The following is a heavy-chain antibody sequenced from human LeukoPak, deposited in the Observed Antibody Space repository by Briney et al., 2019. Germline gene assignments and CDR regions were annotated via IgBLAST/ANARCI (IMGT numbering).Heavy chain of an antibody. V-gene: IGHV3-23*01. D-gene: IGHD2-2*02. J-gene: IGHJ4*02. CDR2: ISGSGGST. CDR3: AKEVGYCSSTSCYTEDY. Sequence: GGSLRLSCAASGFTFSSYAMSWVRQAPGKGLEWVSAISGSGGSTYYADSVKGRFTISRDNSKNTLYLQMNSLRAEDTAVYYCAKEVGYCSSTSCYTEDYWGQGTLVTVSS. CDR1: GFTFSSYA.